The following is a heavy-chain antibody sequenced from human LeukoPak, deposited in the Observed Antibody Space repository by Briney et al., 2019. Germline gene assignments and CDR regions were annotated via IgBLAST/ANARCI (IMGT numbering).Heavy chain of an antibody. D-gene: IGHD3-16*02. J-gene: IGHJ4*02. CDR3: ARVSRYYLDY. Sequence: SETLSLTCTVSGGSISSSSYYWGWIRQPPGKGLEWIGYIYYSGSTNYNPSLKSRVTISVDTSKNQFSLKLSSVTAADTAVYYCARVSRYYLDYWGQGTLVTVSS. V-gene: IGHV4-61*05. CDR2: IYYSGST. CDR1: GGSISSSSYY.